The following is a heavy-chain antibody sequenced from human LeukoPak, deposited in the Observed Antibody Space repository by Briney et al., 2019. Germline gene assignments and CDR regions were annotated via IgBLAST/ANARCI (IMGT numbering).Heavy chain of an antibody. CDR3: ANHLDYGDYVVDY. CDR2: IIPIFGTA. V-gene: IGHV1-69*05. Sequence: GASVKVSCKASGGTFSSYAISWVRQAPGQGLEWMGGIIPIFGTANYAQKFQGRVTITTDESTSTAYMELSSLRSEDTAVYYCANHLDYGDYVVDYWGQGTLVTVSS. CDR1: GGTFSSYA. J-gene: IGHJ4*02. D-gene: IGHD4-17*01.